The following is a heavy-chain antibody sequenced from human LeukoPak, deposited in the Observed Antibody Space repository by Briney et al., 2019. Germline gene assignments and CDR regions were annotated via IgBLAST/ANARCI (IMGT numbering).Heavy chain of an antibody. CDR1: GFTFSSYA. CDR3: ALLALRYFDWPTFDY. J-gene: IGHJ4*02. D-gene: IGHD3-9*01. V-gene: IGHV3-30*04. Sequence: GGSLRLSCAAYGFTFSSYAMHWVRQAPGKGLEWVAVISYDGSNKYYADSVKGRFTISRDNSKNTLYLQMNSLRAEDTAVYYCALLALRYFDWPTFDYWGQGALVTVSS. CDR2: ISYDGSNK.